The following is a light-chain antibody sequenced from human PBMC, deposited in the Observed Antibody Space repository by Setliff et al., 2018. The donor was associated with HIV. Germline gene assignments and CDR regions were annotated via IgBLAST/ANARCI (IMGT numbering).Light chain of an antibody. J-gene: IGLJ1*01. Sequence: SYELTQPPSVSVSPGQTASITCSGDKLWDRYVSWYQQKPGQSPMLVIYQNNKRPSGIPERFSGSKSGSTATLTISETQAMDEADYSCQAWDISTGWVFGTGTKVTVL. CDR1: KLWDRY. V-gene: IGLV3-1*01. CDR2: QNN. CDR3: QAWDISTGWV.